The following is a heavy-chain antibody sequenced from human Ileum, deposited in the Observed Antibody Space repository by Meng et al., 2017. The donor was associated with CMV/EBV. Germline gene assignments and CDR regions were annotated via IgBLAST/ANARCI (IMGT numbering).Heavy chain of an antibody. Sequence: QLPLKESGPARVKPTPTLTPTCTFAGFSLTTSGVGVCWIRQPPGKALEWVALIYWDDDKRYSPSLKSRLIITKDTSKNQVVLTLTNVDPVDTGTYYCAHGSTRRTQRFDPWGQGILVTVSS. D-gene: IGHD2-2*01. J-gene: IGHJ5*02. CDR3: AHGSTRRTQRFDP. V-gene: IGHV2-5*02. CDR1: GFSLTTSGVG. CDR2: IYWDDDK.